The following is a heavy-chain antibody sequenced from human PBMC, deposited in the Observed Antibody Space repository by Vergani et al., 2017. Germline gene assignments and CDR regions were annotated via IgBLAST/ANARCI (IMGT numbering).Heavy chain of an antibody. Sequence: QVQLQESGPGLVKPSQTLSLTCTVSGGSISSGGYYWSWIRQHPGKGLEWIGYIYYSGSTYYNPSLKSRVTISVDKSKNQFSLKLSSVTAADTAVYYCARDWPNWGQGRGWFDPWGQGTLVTVSS. D-gene: IGHD7-27*01. V-gene: IGHV4-31*03. CDR2: IYYSGST. J-gene: IGHJ5*02. CDR1: GGSISSGGYY. CDR3: ARDWPNWGQGRGWFDP.